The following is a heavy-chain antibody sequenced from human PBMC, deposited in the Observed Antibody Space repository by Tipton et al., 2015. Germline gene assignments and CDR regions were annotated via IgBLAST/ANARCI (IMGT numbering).Heavy chain of an antibody. CDR1: GGSVSSSYY. CDR3: AREGWNSDSSGYDY. V-gene: IGHV4-61*03. CDR2: IFYSGTT. Sequence: GLVKPSETLSLTCTISGGSVSSSYYWGWIRQSPGKGLECIGYIFYSGTTYYNPSLKGRVTLSIDTSKNHFSLKLSSVTAADTAVYYCAREGWNSDSSGYDYWGQGTLVTVSS. J-gene: IGHJ4*02. D-gene: IGHD3-22*01.